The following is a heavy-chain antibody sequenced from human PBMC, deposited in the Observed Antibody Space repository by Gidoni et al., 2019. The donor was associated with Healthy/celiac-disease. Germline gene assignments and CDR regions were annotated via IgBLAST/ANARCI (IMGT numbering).Heavy chain of an antibody. CDR3: AKEGLELEMSY. V-gene: IGHV3-23*01. Sequence: EVQLLESGGGVVQPGGSLRLSWAASGCTFSSYAIRWVRQAPGKGMEGVSAISGSGGSTSYADSVKGRFPISRDNSKNTLYLQMNSLRAEDTAVYYCAKEGLELEMSYWGQGTLVTVSS. CDR1: GCTFSSYA. CDR2: ISGSGGST. J-gene: IGHJ4*02. D-gene: IGHD1-26*01.